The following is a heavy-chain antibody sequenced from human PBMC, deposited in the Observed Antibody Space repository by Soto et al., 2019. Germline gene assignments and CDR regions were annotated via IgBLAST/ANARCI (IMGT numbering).Heavy chain of an antibody. V-gene: IGHV1-24*01. CDR1: GYTLSELS. J-gene: IGHJ4*02. D-gene: IGHD3-10*01. Sequence: ASVKVSCKVSGYTLSELSMHWVRQAPGKGLEWMGGFDPEDGETIYAQKFQGRVTMTEDTSTDTAYMELSSLRSEDTAVYYCAPDEGFGELFNYWGQGTLVTVSS. CDR3: APDEGFGELFNY. CDR2: FDPEDGET.